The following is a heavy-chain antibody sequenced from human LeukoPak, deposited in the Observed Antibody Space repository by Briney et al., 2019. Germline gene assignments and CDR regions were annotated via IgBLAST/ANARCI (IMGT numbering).Heavy chain of an antibody. Sequence: SETLSLTCTVSGGSISSSSYYWGWIRQPPGKGLEWIGSIYHSGSTYYNPSLKSRVTISVDTSKNQFSLKLSSVTAADTAVYYCARDRYYYDSSGYYDYWGQGTLVTVSS. CDR2: IYHSGST. CDR1: GGSISSSSYY. V-gene: IGHV4-39*07. J-gene: IGHJ4*02. CDR3: ARDRYYYDSSGYYDY. D-gene: IGHD3-22*01.